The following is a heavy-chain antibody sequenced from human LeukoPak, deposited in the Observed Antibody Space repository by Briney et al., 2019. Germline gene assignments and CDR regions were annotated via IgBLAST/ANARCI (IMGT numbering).Heavy chain of an antibody. D-gene: IGHD3-10*01. CDR1: GGSFSGYY. CDR2: INHSGST. J-gene: IGHJ6*02. CDR3: ARFSPLLWFGELYDYYGMDV. Sequence: PSETLSLTCAVYGGSFSGYYWSWIRQPPGKGLEWIGEINHSGSTNYNPSLKSRVTISVDTSKNQFSLKLSSVTAADTAVYYCARFSPLLWFGELYDYYGMDVWGQGTTVTVSS. V-gene: IGHV4-34*01.